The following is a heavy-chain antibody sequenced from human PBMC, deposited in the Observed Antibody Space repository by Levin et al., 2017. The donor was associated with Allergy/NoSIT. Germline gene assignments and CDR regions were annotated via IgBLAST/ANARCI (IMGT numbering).Heavy chain of an antibody. J-gene: IGHJ4*02. CDR1: GGSVSSSSYY. Sequence: GSLRLSCSVSGGSVSSSSYYWGWIRQPPGKGLEWIGSIYYSGTTSYNPSLKSRLTISIDTSKNLFSLNLSSVTAADTAVYFCARRGSFYPYFDSWGQGTLVTVSS. CDR2: IYYSGTT. V-gene: IGHV4-39*01. CDR3: ARRGSFYPYFDS. D-gene: IGHD3-10*01.